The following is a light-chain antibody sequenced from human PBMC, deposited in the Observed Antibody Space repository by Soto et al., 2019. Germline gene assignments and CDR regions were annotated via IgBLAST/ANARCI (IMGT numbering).Light chain of an antibody. CDR2: DNN. CDR3: GTWNSGLRARV. CDR1: GSNIGSNF. V-gene: IGLV1-51*01. J-gene: IGLJ2*01. Sequence: QSVLTQPPSLSASPGQKVTISCSGSGSNIGSNFVSWYKQFPGTAPKLLIYDNNKRPSGIPDRFSGSKSGTSATLGITGLQPGDEAVYYCGTWNSGLRARVFGGGTQLTVL.